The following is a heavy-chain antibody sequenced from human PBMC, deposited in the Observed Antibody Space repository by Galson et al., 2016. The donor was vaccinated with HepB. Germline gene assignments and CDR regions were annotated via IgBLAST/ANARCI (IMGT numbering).Heavy chain of an antibody. Sequence: SLRLSCAASGFSLTEYSMSWIRQAPGKGLEWVSYVSNSGSSIYYAESVEGRFTISRDNAKNSVYLQMNSLRVEDTAVYYCARARAYSGSGFNLWGQGALVTVSS. D-gene: IGHD5-12*01. CDR1: GFSLTEYS. V-gene: IGHV3-11*01. J-gene: IGHJ4*02. CDR2: VSNSGSSI. CDR3: ARARAYSGSGFNL.